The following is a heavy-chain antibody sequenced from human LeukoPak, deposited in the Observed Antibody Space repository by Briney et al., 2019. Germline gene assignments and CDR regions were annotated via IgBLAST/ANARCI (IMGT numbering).Heavy chain of an antibody. CDR3: AGGTSDYFDH. V-gene: IGHV4-39*01. J-gene: IGHJ4*02. CDR2: TYYSGST. D-gene: IGHD1-26*01. Sequence: PSETLSLTCTVSGGSISSSSYYWGWIRQSPGKGLEWIGSTYYSGSTYYNPSLKSRVTISVDTSKNQFSLRLSSVTAADTAVYYCAGGTSDYFDHWGQGTLVTVSS. CDR1: GGSISSSSYY.